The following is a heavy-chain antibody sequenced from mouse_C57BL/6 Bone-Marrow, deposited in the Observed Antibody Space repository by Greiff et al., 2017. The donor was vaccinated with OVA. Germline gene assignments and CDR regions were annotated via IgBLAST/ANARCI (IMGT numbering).Heavy chain of an antibody. V-gene: IGHV5-17*01. CDR2: ISSGSSTI. CDR1: GFTFSDYG. Sequence: EVQLVESGGGLVKPGGSLKLSCAASGFTFSDYGMHWVRQAPEKGLEWVAYISSGSSTIYYAETVKGRFPISRDNAKNTLFLQMTSLRAEDTAMYYCARSVSPCAYWGEGTLVTVSP. CDR3: ARSVSPCAY. J-gene: IGHJ3*01.